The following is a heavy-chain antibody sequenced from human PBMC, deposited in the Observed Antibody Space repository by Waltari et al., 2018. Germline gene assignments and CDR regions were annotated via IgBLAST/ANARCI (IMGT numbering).Heavy chain of an antibody. CDR1: GFTFDECA. D-gene: IGHD5-18*01. CDR2: INWDTTRK. Sequence: EVQLVESGGGLVQPGRSLRLSCAASGFTFDECAIHWIRQAPGKGLEWVSGINWDTTRKHYADSVKGRFTISRDNAKNSVDLQMNSLRREDTALYYCAGDHSGQYNYDVYWGQGTLVTVSS. V-gene: IGHV3-9*01. CDR3: AGDHSGQYNYDVY. J-gene: IGHJ4*02.